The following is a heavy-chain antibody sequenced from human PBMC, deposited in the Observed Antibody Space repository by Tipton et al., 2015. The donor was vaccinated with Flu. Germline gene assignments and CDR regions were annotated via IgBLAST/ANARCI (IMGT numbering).Heavy chain of an antibody. CDR1: GDSIGSRYF. CDR3: ARSTYHYGSGSSDY. D-gene: IGHD3-10*01. Sequence: TLSLTCSVSGDSIGSRYFWGWIRQPPDKGLEWIGNIYRTGTTYNNPSLKSRVTISVDTAKNQFSQRLSSVTAADTAVYYCARSTYHYGSGSSDYWGQGTLVTVSS. CDR2: IYRTGTT. J-gene: IGHJ4*02. V-gene: IGHV4-38-2*01.